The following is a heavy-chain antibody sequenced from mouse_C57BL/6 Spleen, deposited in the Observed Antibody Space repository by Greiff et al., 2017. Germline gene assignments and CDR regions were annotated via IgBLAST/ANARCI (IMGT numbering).Heavy chain of an antibody. J-gene: IGHJ2*01. V-gene: IGHV5-17*01. CDR3: ASEAGDY. CDR1: GFTFSDYG. CDR2: ISSGSSTI. Sequence: DVKLVESGGGLVKPGGSLKLSCAASGFTFSDYGMHWVRQAPEKGLEWVAYISSGSSTIYYADTVKGRFTISRDNAKNTLFLQMTSLRSEDTAMYYCASEAGDYWGQGTTLTVSS.